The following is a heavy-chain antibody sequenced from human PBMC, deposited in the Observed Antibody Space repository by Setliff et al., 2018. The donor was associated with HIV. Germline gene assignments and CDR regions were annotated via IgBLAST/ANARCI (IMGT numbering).Heavy chain of an antibody. CDR3: ASKVHCTNGVCLDAFDI. D-gene: IGHD2-8*01. CDR1: GYTFTDYY. J-gene: IGHJ3*02. V-gene: IGHV1-2*05. Sequence: ASVKVSCKASGYTFTDYYMHWVRQAPGQGLEWMGRINPNSGGTNYVQKFQGRVTMTRDRSISTAYMELSRLRSDDTGVYYCASKVHCTNGVCLDAFDIWGQGTTVTVS. CDR2: INPNSGGT.